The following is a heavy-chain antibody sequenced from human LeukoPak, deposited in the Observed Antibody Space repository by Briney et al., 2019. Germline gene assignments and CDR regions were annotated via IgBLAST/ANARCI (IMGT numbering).Heavy chain of an antibody. CDR1: GASISSYY. Sequence: SETLSLTCTVSGASISSYYWSWIRQPPGKGLEWIGDIYYSGSIKYNPSLKSRVTMSVDTSKNQFSLKLSSVTAADTAIYHCARENPSGYYNRPIDYWGQGTLVTVSS. J-gene: IGHJ4*02. D-gene: IGHD3-22*01. V-gene: IGHV4-59*01. CDR2: IYYSGSI. CDR3: ARENPSGYYNRPIDY.